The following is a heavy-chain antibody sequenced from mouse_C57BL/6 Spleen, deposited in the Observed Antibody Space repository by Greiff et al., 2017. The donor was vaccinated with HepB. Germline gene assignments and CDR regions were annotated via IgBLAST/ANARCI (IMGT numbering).Heavy chain of an antibody. CDR3: TRFSYSNFQGYFDY. CDR1: GFTFSSYA. D-gene: IGHD2-5*01. V-gene: IGHV5-9-1*02. CDR2: ISSGGDYI. J-gene: IGHJ2*01. Sequence: EVKLVESGEGLVKPGGSLKLSCAASGFTFSSYAMSWVRQTPEKRLEWVAYISSGGDYIYYADTVKGRFTISRDNARNTLYLQMSSLKSEDTAMYYCTRFSYSNFQGYFDYWGQGTTLTVSS.